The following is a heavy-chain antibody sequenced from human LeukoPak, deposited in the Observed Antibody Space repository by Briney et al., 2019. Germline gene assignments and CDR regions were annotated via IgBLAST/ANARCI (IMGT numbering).Heavy chain of an antibody. CDR2: ISWNSGSI. V-gene: IGHV3-9*01. Sequence: GGSLRLSCAASGFTFDDYAMHWVRQAPGKGLEWVSGISWNSGSIDYADSVKGRFTISRDNAKNSLYLQMNSLRAEDTALYYCARARYYYDSSGYYYPYYFDYWGQGTLVTVSS. CDR1: GFTFDDYA. D-gene: IGHD3-22*01. J-gene: IGHJ4*02. CDR3: ARARYYYDSSGYYYPYYFDY.